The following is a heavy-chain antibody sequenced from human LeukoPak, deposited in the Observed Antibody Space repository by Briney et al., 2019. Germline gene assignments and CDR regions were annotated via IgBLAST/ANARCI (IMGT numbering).Heavy chain of an antibody. J-gene: IGHJ3*02. D-gene: IGHD2-8*01. CDR1: GSTFSSYG. V-gene: IGHV3-33*06. CDR3: AKVMGERFGNGAFDI. Sequence: GGSLRLSCAASGSTFSSYGMHWARQAPGKGLEWVAVIWFDGSNNYYADSVKGRFTISRDNSKNTLSLQVNSLRAEDTAVYYCAKVMGERFGNGAFDIWGQGTMVTVPS. CDR2: IWFDGSNN.